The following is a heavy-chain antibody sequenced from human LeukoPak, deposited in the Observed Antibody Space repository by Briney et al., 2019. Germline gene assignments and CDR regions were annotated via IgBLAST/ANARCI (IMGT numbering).Heavy chain of an antibody. V-gene: IGHV3-23*01. J-gene: IGHJ4*02. CDR2: ISGSGGST. Sequence: GGSLRLSCAASGFTFSSYAMRLVRQAPGEGLEWVSAISGSGGSTYYADSVKGRFTISRDNSKNTLYLQMNSLRAEDTAVYYCAKVSARWYFDYWGQGTLVTVSS. CDR3: AKVSARWYFDY. D-gene: IGHD3-16*02. CDR1: GFTFSSYA.